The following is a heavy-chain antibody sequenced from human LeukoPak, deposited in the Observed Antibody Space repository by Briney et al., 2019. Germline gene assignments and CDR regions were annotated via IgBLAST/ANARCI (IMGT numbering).Heavy chain of an antibody. J-gene: IGHJ4*02. V-gene: IGHV1-24*01. D-gene: IGHD3-22*01. CDR3: AADPLVTYYYDSSGYGDY. CDR2: FDPEDGET. CDR1: GYTLTELS. Sequence: ASVKVSCKVSGYTLTELSMHWVRQAPGKGLEWMGGFDPEDGETIYAQTFQGRVTMTEDTSTDTAYMELSSLRSEDTAVYYCAADPLVTYYYDSSGYGDYWGQGTLVTVSS.